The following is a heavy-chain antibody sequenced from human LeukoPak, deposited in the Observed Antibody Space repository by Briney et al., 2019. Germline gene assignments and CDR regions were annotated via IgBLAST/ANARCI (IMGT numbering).Heavy chain of an antibody. D-gene: IGHD6-13*01. J-gene: IGHJ4*02. CDR1: GDSISSSSYY. CDR2: SYYRGRA. Sequence: SETLSLTCTVSGDSISSSSYYWGWIRQPPGKGLEWIGSSYYRGRAYYNPSLKSRVTISVDTSKNQFSLKLSSVTAADTAVYYCARGGPYIAAAKDYWGQGTLVTVSS. V-gene: IGHV4-39*07. CDR3: ARGGPYIAAAKDY.